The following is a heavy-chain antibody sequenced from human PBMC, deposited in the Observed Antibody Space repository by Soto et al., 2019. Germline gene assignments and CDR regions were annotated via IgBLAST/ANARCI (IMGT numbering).Heavy chain of an antibody. CDR1: GFTFSSLG. Sequence: QVQLVESGGGVVQPGRSLRLSCAASGFTFSSLGMHWVRQAPGKGLEWVAVIWYDGSNSYYADSVKGRFTISRDNSKNTLFLQMNSLRGEDTAVYYCARVGCSRTNCYTGYYFDYWGQGTLVTVSS. J-gene: IGHJ4*02. V-gene: IGHV3-33*01. CDR3: ARVGCSRTNCYTGYYFDY. CDR2: IWYDGSNS. D-gene: IGHD2-2*02.